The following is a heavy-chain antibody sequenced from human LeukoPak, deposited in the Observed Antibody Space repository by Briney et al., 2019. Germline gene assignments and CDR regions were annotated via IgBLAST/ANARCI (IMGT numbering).Heavy chain of an antibody. J-gene: IGHJ4*02. CDR3: ARVSSRYDILTGYYRCDYFDY. Sequence: SETLSLTCTVSGYSIYSTYYWGWIRQPPGKGLEWIGSIYHSGSTYYNPSLKSRVTISVDTSKNQFSLKLSSVTAADTAVYYCARVSSRYDILTGYYRCDYFDYWGQGTLVTVSS. CDR2: IYHSGST. V-gene: IGHV4-38-2*02. D-gene: IGHD3-9*01. CDR1: GYSIYSTYY.